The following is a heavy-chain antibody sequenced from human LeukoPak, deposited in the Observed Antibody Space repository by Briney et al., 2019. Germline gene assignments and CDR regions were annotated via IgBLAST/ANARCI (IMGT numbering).Heavy chain of an antibody. D-gene: IGHD6-13*01. J-gene: IGHJ3*02. V-gene: IGHV3-53*01. CDR1: GFTVSSNY. CDR2: IYSGGST. Sequence: SGGSLRLSCAASGFTVSSNYMSWVRQAPGKGLEWVSVIYSGGSTYYADSVKGRFTISRDNSKNTLYLQMNSLRAEDTAVYYCARDPAAAGFFDIWGQGTMVTVSS. CDR3: ARDPAAAGFFDI.